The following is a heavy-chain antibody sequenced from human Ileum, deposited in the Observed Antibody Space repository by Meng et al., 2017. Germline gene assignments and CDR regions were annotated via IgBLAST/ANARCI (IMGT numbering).Heavy chain of an antibody. D-gene: IGHD3-22*01. CDR1: GGSISSGDYY. V-gene: IGHV4-30-4*01. J-gene: IGHJ3*02. Sequence: QVQLQESGPGLVKPSQTLSLTCTVSGGSISSGDYYWSWIRQPPGKGLEWIGYIYYSGSTYYNPSLKSRVTISVDTSKNQFSLKLSSVTAADTAVYYCARDRIFYSDSDTSYHINSDAFDIWGQGAMVTVSS. CDR3: ARDRIFYSDSDTSYHINSDAFDI. CDR2: IYYSGST.